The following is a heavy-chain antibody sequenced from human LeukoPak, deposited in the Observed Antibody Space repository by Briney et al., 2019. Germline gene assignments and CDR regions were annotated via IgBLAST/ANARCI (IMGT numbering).Heavy chain of an antibody. J-gene: IGHJ6*03. CDR1: GGSISSYY. D-gene: IGHD2-2*02. Sequence: SETLSLTCTVSGGSISSYYWSWIRQPAGKGLEWIGRIYTSGSTNYNPSLKSRVTMSVDTSKNQFSLKLSSVTAADTAVYYCARSTGSVPAAISALYYYYYYMDVWGKGTTVTVSS. V-gene: IGHV4-4*07. CDR2: IYTSGST. CDR3: ARSTGSVPAAISALYYYYYYMDV.